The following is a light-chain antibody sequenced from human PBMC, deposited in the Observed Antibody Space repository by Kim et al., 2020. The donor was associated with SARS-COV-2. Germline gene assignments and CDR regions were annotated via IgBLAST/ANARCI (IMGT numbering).Light chain of an antibody. CDR3: QQYGSSPYS. V-gene: IGKV3-20*01. Sequence: EIVLTQSPGTLSLSPGERATLSCRASQSVSSYYLAWYQQKPGQAPRLLIYGASSRATGIPDRFSGSGSGTDFTLTISRLEPEDFAVYYCQQYGSSPYSFGQGTKLE. CDR1: QSVSSYY. CDR2: GAS. J-gene: IGKJ2*03.